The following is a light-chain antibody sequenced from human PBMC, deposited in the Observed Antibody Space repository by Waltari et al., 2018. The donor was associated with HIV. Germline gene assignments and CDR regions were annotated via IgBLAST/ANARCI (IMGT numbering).Light chain of an antibody. J-gene: IGLJ2*01. V-gene: IGLV3-19*01. CDR1: SLRFYY. CDR3: NSRDRSGYLHVL. CDR2: GRN. Sequence: SSELTQGPAVSVALGQTVRITCQGDSLRFYYASWYQQKPGQAPVLVIYGRNNRPSWMPARLSGARSRNTASLTISGAQAEDEAGYYSNSRDRSGYLHVLFGGGTKLTVL.